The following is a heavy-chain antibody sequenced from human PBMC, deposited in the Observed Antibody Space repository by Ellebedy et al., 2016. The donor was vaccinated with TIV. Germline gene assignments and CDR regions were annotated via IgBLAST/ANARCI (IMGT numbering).Heavy chain of an antibody. CDR3: ARVVWQQPVSYAFDI. Sequence: MPSETLSLTCTVSGGSISPYYWSWIRQPPGKGLEWIGYISYSGSTNYNPSLTSRVTISVDTSKTHFSLRLTSVTAADTAVYYCARVVWQQPVSYAFDIWGQGTMVTVSS. CDR2: ISYSGST. V-gene: IGHV4-59*01. D-gene: IGHD6-13*01. J-gene: IGHJ3*02. CDR1: GGSISPYY.